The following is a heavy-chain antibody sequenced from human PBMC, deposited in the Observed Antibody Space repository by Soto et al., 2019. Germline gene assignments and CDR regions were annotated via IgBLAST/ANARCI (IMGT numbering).Heavy chain of an antibody. D-gene: IGHD6-13*01. CDR3: ARDQGSSSWMDGDWFDP. CDR2: INAGNGNT. J-gene: IGHJ5*02. V-gene: IGHV1-3*01. CDR1: GYTLTSYA. Sequence: GASVKVSCKASGYTLTSYAMHWVRQAPGQRLEWMGWINAGNGNTKYSQKFQGRVTITRDTSASTAYMELSSLRSEDTAVYYCARDQGSSSWMDGDWFDPWGQGTLVTVSS.